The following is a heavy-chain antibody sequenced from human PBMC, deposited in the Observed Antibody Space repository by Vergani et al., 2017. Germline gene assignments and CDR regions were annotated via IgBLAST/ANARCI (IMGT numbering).Heavy chain of an antibody. D-gene: IGHD1-26*01. Sequence: QVQLVQSGAEVKKPGASVKVSCKASGYTFTNFGISWVRQAPGQGLEWMGWISTFYGNTNYAQQLQGRVTMTTDASTSTGYMELRSLRSDDTAVYYCAREWELRPWDYWGQGTRVTVSS. CDR3: AREWELRPWDY. J-gene: IGHJ4*02. V-gene: IGHV1-18*01. CDR2: ISTFYGNT. CDR1: GYTFTNFG.